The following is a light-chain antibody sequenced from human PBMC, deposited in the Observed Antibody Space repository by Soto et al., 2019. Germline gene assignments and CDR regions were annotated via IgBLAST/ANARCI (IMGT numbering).Light chain of an antibody. CDR1: SFNIGANYD. V-gene: IGLV1-40*01. CDR3: QSYDGGLSGGV. J-gene: IGLJ3*02. Sequence: QSVLTQPPSVSGAPGQRVTISCTGSSFNIGANYDVNWYQQFPGTAPKLLIFGNNNRPSGVPDRFSTSKSGTSASLAITGLQAEDEADYYCQSYDGGLSGGVFGGGTKVTVL. CDR2: GNN.